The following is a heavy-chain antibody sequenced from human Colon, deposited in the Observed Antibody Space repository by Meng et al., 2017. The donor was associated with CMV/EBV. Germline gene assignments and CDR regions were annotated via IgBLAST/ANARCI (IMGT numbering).Heavy chain of an antibody. CDR3: ARDPRGGLADY. J-gene: IGHJ4*02. Sequence: GGSLRLSCAASGFTFNTYSMVWVRQAPGEGLEWVSSISSSSGREYYADSVKGRFIISRDNAKGSLYLQMNSLRAEDTSVYYCARDPRGGLADYWGQGTLVTVSS. V-gene: IGHV3-21*01. D-gene: IGHD6-19*01. CDR2: ISSSSGRE. CDR1: GFTFNTYS.